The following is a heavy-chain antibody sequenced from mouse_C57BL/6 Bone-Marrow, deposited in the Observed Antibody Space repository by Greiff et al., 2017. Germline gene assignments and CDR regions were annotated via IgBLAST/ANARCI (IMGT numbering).Heavy chain of an antibody. CDR3: ARGERTV. J-gene: IGHJ1*03. CDR2: INPSTGGT. CDR1: GYSFTGYY. Sequence: VQLQQSGPELVKPGASVKISCKASGYSFTGYYMNWVKQSPEKSLEWIGEINPSTGGTTYNQKFKAKATLTVDKSSSTDYMQLKSLTSEDSAVYYCARGERTVWGTETTVTVSP. V-gene: IGHV1-42*01.